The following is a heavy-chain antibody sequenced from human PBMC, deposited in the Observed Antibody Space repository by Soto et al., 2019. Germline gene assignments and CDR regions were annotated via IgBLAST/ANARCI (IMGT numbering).Heavy chain of an antibody. J-gene: IGHJ5*02. CDR1: GYTFTSYD. D-gene: IGHD6-25*01. V-gene: IGHV1-8*01. Sequence: QVQLVQSGAEVKKPGASVKVSCKASGYTFTSYDINWVRQAPGQGLEWMGWMNANSGNTGYAQKFQGRVTMTRNTSRSTDDLGLSSLRSADTAVYYCARQGKRWGAATYDPLGQGTQVTVSS. CDR2: MNANSGNT. CDR3: ARQGKRWGAATYDP.